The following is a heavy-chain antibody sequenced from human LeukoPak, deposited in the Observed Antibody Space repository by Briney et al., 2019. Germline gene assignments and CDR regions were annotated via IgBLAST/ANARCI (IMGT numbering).Heavy chain of an antibody. J-gene: IGHJ4*02. CDR3: ARETDSSGSFDY. V-gene: IGHV4-59*01. D-gene: IGHD3-22*01. Sequence: SETLPLTCTVSGGSISSYYWSWIRQPPGKGLEWIGYIYYSGSTNYNPSLKSRVTISVDTSKNQFSLKLSSVTAADTAVYYCARETDSSGSFDYWGQGTLVTVSS. CDR1: GGSISSYY. CDR2: IYYSGST.